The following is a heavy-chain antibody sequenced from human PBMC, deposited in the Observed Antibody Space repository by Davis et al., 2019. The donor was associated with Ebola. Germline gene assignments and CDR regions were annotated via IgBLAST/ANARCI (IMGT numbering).Heavy chain of an antibody. CDR2: ISSGGGAP. J-gene: IGHJ4*02. CDR3: ARARMTTVTRVDY. Sequence: GESLKISCAASGFTFSTYAMGWVRQAPGKGLEWVSDISSGGGAPYYADSVKGRFTTFRDNPKNTLYLQMNSLRDEDTAVYYCARARMTTVTRVDYWGQGTLVTVSS. D-gene: IGHD4-17*01. V-gene: IGHV3-23*01. CDR1: GFTFSTYA.